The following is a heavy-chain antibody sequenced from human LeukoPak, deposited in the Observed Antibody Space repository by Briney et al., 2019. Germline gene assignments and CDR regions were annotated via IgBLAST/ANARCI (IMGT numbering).Heavy chain of an antibody. Sequence: GGSLRLSCVASGFTVSSYYVSWVRQAPGKGLEGVSVIYSGGSTYYADSVEGRFTVSRDNSKNTLYLEMRSLRADDTAVYYCARDLHPRLTGYFDYWGQGTVVTVSS. CDR1: GFTVSSYY. J-gene: IGHJ4*02. CDR2: IYSGGST. V-gene: IGHV3-53*05. D-gene: IGHD3-16*01. CDR3: ARDLHPRLTGYFDY.